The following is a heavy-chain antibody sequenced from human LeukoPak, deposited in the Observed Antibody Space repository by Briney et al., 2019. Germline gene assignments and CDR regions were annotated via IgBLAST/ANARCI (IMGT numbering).Heavy chain of an antibody. J-gene: IGHJ5*02. D-gene: IGHD2-21*01. CDR1: GYSISTGYY. Sequence: SETLSLTCTVSGYSISTGYYWGWIRQPPGKGLEWIGSMYHTGNTNYNPSLKGRVTISVDTSKNQFSLKLRSVTAADTAVYYCARGSQFPDPWGQGTLVTVSP. CDR2: MYHTGNT. V-gene: IGHV4-38-2*02. CDR3: ARGSQFPDP.